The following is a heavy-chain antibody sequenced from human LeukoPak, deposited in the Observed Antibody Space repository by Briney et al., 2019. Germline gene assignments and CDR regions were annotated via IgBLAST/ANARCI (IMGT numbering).Heavy chain of an antibody. CDR1: GFSVTNNY. V-gene: IGHV3-53*01. CDR3: ARGDGYNYFVY. J-gene: IGHJ4*02. CDR2: FYVGGAT. D-gene: IGHD5-24*01. Sequence: GGSLRLSCAVSGFSVTNNYMSWVREAPGKGLEWVSVFYVGGATYYADSVKGRFTISRDNSENTLYLQMKSLRAEDTAVYYCARGDGYNYFVYWGQGPLVTVSS.